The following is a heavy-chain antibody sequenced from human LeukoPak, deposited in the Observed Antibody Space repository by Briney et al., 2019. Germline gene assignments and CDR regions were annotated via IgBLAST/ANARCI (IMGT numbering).Heavy chain of an antibody. CDR3: ARAPYWGSASCYMDH. V-gene: IGHV5-51*01. CDR1: GYGFTCYW. J-gene: IGHJ4*02. D-gene: IGHD2-2*02. Sequence: GESLKISFKGSGYGFTCYWIAWVRQMPGKGLEWMGIIYPGDSDARYSPSLQGQVTISADNSISTAYLQWSSLKASDTAMYYCARAPYWGSASCYMDHWGQGTLVTVSS. CDR2: IYPGDSDA.